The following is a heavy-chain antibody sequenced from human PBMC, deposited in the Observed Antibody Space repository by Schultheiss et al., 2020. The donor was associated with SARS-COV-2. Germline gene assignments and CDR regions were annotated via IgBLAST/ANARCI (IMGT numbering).Heavy chain of an antibody. CDR1: GGSISSSNW. CDR3: ARDSGSYHWYFDL. V-gene: IGHV4-4*02. J-gene: IGHJ2*01. CDR2: IYHSGNT. D-gene: IGHD1-26*01. Sequence: SETLSLTCAVSGGSISSSNWWSWVRQPPGKGLEWIGEIYHSGNTNYNPSLKRRVTISIDTSRDARDKFSLKVSSVTAADTAVYYCARDSGSYHWYFDLWGRGTLVTVSS.